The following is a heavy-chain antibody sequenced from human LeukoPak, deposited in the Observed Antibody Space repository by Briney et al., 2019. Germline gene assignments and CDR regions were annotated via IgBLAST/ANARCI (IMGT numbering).Heavy chain of an antibody. D-gene: IGHD3-16*01. CDR2: IWYDGTKK. CDR3: ARDFGVTNYHFDY. V-gene: IGHV3-33*01. CDR1: GFTFIDYG. J-gene: IGHJ4*02. Sequence: GRSLTLSCAASGFTFIDYGIHWVRQAPGKGLEWVAVIWYDGTKKYYADSVKGRFTISRDDSKNTLYLQMNSLRAEDTAVYYCARDFGVTNYHFDYWGQGALVTVSS.